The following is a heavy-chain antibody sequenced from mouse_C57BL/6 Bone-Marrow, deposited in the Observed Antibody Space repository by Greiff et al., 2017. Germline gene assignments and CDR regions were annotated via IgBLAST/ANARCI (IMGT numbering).Heavy chain of an antibody. Sequence: VQLQESGAELVKPGASVKMSCKASGYTFTTYPIEWMKQNHGQSLEWIGNFHPYNDDTKYNEKFKGKATLTVEKSSSTVYLELSRLTSDDSAVYYCARKGGSSYDWYFDVWGTGTTVTVSS. V-gene: IGHV1-47*01. J-gene: IGHJ1*03. CDR3: ARKGGSSYDWYFDV. D-gene: IGHD1-1*01. CDR2: FHPYNDDT. CDR1: GYTFTTYP.